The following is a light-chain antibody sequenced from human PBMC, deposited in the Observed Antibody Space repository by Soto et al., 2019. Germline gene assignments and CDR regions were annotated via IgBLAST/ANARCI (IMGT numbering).Light chain of an antibody. Sequence: EIVMTQSPATLSVSPGERATLSCRASQSVRSNLAWYQQKRGQAPRLLIYGASTRATGIPARFSGSGSGTVFTLTISSLQSEDFAVYYCHQHNDWPLTFGGGTKVEI. CDR3: HQHNDWPLT. J-gene: IGKJ4*01. CDR1: QSVRSN. CDR2: GAS. V-gene: IGKV3-15*01.